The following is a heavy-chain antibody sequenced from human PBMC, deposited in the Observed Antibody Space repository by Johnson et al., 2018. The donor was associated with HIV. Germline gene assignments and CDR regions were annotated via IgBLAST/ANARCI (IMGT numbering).Heavy chain of an antibody. Sequence: QVQLVESGGGVVQPGRSLRLSCAASGSTFSSYGMHWVRQAPGKGLEWVAFIRYDGSNKYYADSVQGRFTISRDNSKNTLYLQMNSLRAEDTAVYYCARVRGYSYGAHAFDIWGQGTMVTVSS. CDR1: GSTFSSYG. V-gene: IGHV3-30*02. J-gene: IGHJ3*02. CDR3: ARVRGYSYGAHAFDI. D-gene: IGHD5-18*01. CDR2: IRYDGSNK.